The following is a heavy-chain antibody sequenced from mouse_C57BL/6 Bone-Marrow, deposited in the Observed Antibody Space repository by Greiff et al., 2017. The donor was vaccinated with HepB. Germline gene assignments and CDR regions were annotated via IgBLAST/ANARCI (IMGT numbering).Heavy chain of an antibody. CDR2: INPYNGGT. V-gene: IGHV1-19*01. Sequence: EVQLQQSGPVLVKPGASVKMSCKASGYTFTDYYMNWVKQSHGKSLEWIGVINPYNGGTSYNQKFKGKATLTVDKSSSTAYMELNSLTSEDSAVYYCASRGSGYAWFAYWGQGTLVTVSA. CDR3: ASRGSGYAWFAY. CDR1: GYTFTDYY. D-gene: IGHD3-2*02. J-gene: IGHJ3*01.